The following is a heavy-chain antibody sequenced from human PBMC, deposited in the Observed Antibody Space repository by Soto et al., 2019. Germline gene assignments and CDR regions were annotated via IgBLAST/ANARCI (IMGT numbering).Heavy chain of an antibody. V-gene: IGHV3-23*01. CDR1: GFTFSSYA. D-gene: IGHD3-3*01. Sequence: PGGSLRLSCAASGFTFSSYAMSWVRQAPGKGLEWVSAISGSGGSTYYADSVKGRFTISRDNSKNTLYLQMNSLRAEDTAVYYCAKGLTNFGVVISLLIMDYYYYGMDVWGQGTTVTVSS. CDR2: ISGSGGST. CDR3: AKGLTNFGVVISLLIMDYYYYGMDV. J-gene: IGHJ6*02.